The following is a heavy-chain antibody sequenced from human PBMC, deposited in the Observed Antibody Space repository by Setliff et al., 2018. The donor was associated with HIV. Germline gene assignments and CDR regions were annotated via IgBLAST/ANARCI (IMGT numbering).Heavy chain of an antibody. CDR3: AREFIPVMYARQGGRFDP. V-gene: IGHV1-69*08. CDR1: GGTLSNYP. CDR2: IGPVLRTT. J-gene: IGHJ5*02. Sequence: SVKVSCKASGGTLSNYPISWVRQVRGQGLEWMGRIGPVLRTTKYGQEFQGRVSITADTSTNTVYMELSSLRFEDTAVYYCAREFIPVMYARQGGRFDPWGQGTLVTVSS. D-gene: IGHD2-8*01.